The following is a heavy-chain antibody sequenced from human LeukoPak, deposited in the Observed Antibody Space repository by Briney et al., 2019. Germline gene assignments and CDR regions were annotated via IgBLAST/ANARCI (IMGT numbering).Heavy chain of an antibody. J-gene: IGHJ4*02. V-gene: IGHV4-59*01. Sequence: SETLSLTCTVSGGSISFYYWSWIRQPPGKGLEWIGYIYYTGNTNYNPSLKSRVTISVDTSKNQFSLKLSSVTAADTAVYYCARQSGYYRYYFDYWGQGTLVTVSS. CDR2: IYYTGNT. D-gene: IGHD3-22*01. CDR3: ARQSGYYRYYFDY. CDR1: GGSISFYY.